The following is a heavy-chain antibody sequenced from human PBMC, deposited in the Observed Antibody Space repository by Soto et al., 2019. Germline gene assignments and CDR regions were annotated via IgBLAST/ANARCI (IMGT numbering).Heavy chain of an antibody. V-gene: IGHV3-21*01. CDR1: GFTFSSYG. D-gene: IGHD6-13*01. CDR2: ISSSSSYI. Sequence: EVQLVESGGGVVKPGGSLRLSCAASGFTFSSYGMNWVRHAPGKGLAWVSSISSSSSYIYYADSVKGQFTISRDNAKNSRSLQLNSVRDEDTAVYYGARDPEASSWYEANGTGVWGQGTTVIVS. CDR3: ARDPEASSWYEANGTGV. J-gene: IGHJ6*02.